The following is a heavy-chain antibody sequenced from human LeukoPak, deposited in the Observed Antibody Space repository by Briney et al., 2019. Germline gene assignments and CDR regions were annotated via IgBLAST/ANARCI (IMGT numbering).Heavy chain of an antibody. D-gene: IGHD2-2*01. Sequence: GGSPRLSCAASGFTFSSYAMSWVRQAPGKGLEWVSAISGSGGSTYYADSVKGRFTISRDNSKNTLYLQMNSLRAEDTAVYYCAKGSSTSLRPPQDWFDPWGQGTLVTVSS. J-gene: IGHJ5*02. V-gene: IGHV3-23*01. CDR3: AKGSSTSLRPPQDWFDP. CDR2: ISGSGGST. CDR1: GFTFSSYA.